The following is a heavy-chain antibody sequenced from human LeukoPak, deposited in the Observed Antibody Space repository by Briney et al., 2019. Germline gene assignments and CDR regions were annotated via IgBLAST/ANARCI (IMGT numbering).Heavy chain of an antibody. CDR3: ARDHRPSY. V-gene: IGHV3-48*03. D-gene: IGHD6-6*01. J-gene: IGHJ4*02. CDR1: GFTFSSYE. Sequence: GGSLRLSCAASGFTFSSYEMNWVRQAPGKGLEWVSFISSSGSMIYYADSVKGRFTISRDNAKNSLYLQMNSLRVEDTGIYYCARDHRPSYWGQGTLVTVSS. CDR2: ISSSGSMI.